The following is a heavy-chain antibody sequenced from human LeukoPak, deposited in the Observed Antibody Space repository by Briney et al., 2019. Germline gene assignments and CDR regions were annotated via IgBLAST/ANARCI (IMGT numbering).Heavy chain of an antibody. CDR3: ARRYCSGTSCFFDY. Sequence: HTGGSLRLFCAASGFTFSSYWMGWVRQAPGKGLQWVANIKQDGSEKYYVDSVKGRFTISRDNAKNSLYLQMNSLRAEDTAVYYCARRYCSGTSCFFDYWGQGTLVTVSS. D-gene: IGHD2-2*01. CDR2: IKQDGSEK. J-gene: IGHJ4*02. V-gene: IGHV3-7*01. CDR1: GFTFSSYW.